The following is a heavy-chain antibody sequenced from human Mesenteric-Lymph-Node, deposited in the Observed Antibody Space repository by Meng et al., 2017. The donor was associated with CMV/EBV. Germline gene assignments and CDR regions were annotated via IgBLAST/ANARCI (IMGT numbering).Heavy chain of an antibody. CDR2: IWYDGSNK. V-gene: IGHV3-33*06. Sequence: GESLKISCSASGFTFSSYGMHWVRQAPGKGLEWVAVIWYDGSNKYYADPVKGRFTISRDNYKNTVYLEMNSLRAEDTAMYYCAKEDTAMAHYFDCWGQGTLVTVSS. D-gene: IGHD5-18*01. J-gene: IGHJ4*02. CDR3: AKEDTAMAHYFDC. CDR1: GFTFSSYG.